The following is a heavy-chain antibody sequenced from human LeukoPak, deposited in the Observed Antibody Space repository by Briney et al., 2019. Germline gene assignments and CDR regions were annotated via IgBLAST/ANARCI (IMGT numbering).Heavy chain of an antibody. CDR3: ARRSQMATIDFDY. V-gene: IGHV5-51*01. D-gene: IGHD5-24*01. J-gene: IGHJ4*02. CDR1: GYSFTNYW. CDR2: IHPGDSDT. Sequence: GESLKISCKSSGYSFTNYWIGWVRQMPGKGLEWMGIIHPGDSDTKYSPSLQGQVTISADKSISTAYLQWSSLKASDTAMYYCARRSQMATIDFDYWGQGTLVTVSS.